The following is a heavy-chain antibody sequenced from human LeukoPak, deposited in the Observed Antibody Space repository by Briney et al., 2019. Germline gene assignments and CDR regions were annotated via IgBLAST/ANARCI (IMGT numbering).Heavy chain of an antibody. CDR2: IYYGGST. CDR3: ARHDGRGGATMGALDY. CDR1: GGPISSSCYF. V-gene: IGHV4-39*01. D-gene: IGHD4/OR15-4a*01. Sequence: SETLSLTCTVSGGPISSSCYFWGRIRQPPGTGLEWIGSIYYGGSTYYSPSLRSRVTISVDTSKNQFSLNLSSVTAADTAVYYCARHDGRGGATMGALDYWGQGSLVTVSS. J-gene: IGHJ4*02.